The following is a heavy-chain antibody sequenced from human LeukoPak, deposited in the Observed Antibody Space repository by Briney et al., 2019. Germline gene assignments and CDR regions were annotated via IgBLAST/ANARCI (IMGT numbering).Heavy chain of an antibody. J-gene: IGHJ4*02. CDR2: ISGSGNGT. CDR3: AKRTMSAFDS. Sequence: GGSLRLSCTASGFTFRTYAMNWVRQAPGKGLEWLSGISGSGNGTYYADSVKGRFIISRDNSKNMVYLQMNSLTVEDTATYYCAKRTMSAFDSWGQGALLIVSS. V-gene: IGHV3-23*01. CDR1: GFTFRTYA.